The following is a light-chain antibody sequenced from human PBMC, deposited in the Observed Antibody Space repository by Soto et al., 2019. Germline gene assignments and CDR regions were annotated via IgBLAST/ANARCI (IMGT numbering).Light chain of an antibody. V-gene: IGKV1-5*01. CDR2: DAS. CDR1: QYISTY. Sequence: DIQMTQSPSSLSASVGDSLTITCRASQYISTYLNWYQQKPGKAPKLLIYDASALPRGVPSRFSGSGSGTKFTLTIASLQPDDFATYYCQQYETFSGTFGPGTKVDI. CDR3: QQYETFSGT. J-gene: IGKJ1*01.